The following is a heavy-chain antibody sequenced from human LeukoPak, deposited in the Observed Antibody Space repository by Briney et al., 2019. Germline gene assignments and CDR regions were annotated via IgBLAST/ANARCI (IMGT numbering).Heavy chain of an antibody. J-gene: IGHJ5*02. CDR2: ISGSGGST. CDR3: AKYYYDSSGYLRFDP. Sequence: GGSLRLSCAASGFTFSSYAMSWVRQAPGKGLEWVSAISGSGGSTYYADSVKGRFTISRDNSKNTLYLQMNSLRAEDTAVYYCAKYYYDSSGYLRFDPWGQGTLVTVSS. V-gene: IGHV3-23*01. D-gene: IGHD3-22*01. CDR1: GFTFSSYA.